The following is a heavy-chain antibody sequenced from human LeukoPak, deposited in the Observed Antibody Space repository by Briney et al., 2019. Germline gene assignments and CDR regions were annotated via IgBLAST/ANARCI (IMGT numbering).Heavy chain of an antibody. V-gene: IGHV1-18*01. CDR1: GYTFTSYG. CDR2: ISAYIGNT. J-gene: IGHJ4*02. D-gene: IGHD3-10*01. CDR3: ARVPTSYRSGKSFRVRDY. Sequence: GASVKVSCKASGYTFTSYGISWVRQAPGQGLEWMGWISAYIGNTDYAQKFQDRVTMTTDTSTSTAYMELRSLRSDDTAVYFCARVPTSYRSGKSFRVRDYWGQGTLVTVSS.